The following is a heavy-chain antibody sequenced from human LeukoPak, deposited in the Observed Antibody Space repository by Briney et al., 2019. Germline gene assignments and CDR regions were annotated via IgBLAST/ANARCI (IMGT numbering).Heavy chain of an antibody. CDR1: EFTVSSNY. Sequence: QPGGSLRLSCAVSEFTVSSNYMTWVRQAPGKGLEWVSVIYSGGATYYADSVRGRFTVSRDNSKNTVYLQMNSLRAEDTAVYYCATSARAYCGGDCYSGSIYWGQGTLITVSS. V-gene: IGHV3-66*01. J-gene: IGHJ4*02. CDR3: ATSARAYCGGDCYSGSIY. D-gene: IGHD2-21*02. CDR2: IYSGGAT.